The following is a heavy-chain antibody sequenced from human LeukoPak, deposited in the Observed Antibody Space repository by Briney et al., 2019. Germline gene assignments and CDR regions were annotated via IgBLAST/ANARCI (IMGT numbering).Heavy chain of an antibody. CDR3: AKSNGYGLVDI. V-gene: IGHV4-4*02. J-gene: IGHJ3*02. CDR2: IYHSGST. CDR1: GGSISRSNW. D-gene: IGHD3-10*01. Sequence: SETLSLTCAVSGGSISRSNWWSWVRQPPGKGLEWIGEIYHSGSTNYNPSLKSRVTISLDTSRNQFSLKLNSVTAADTAVYYCAKSNGYGLVDIWGQGTMVTVSS.